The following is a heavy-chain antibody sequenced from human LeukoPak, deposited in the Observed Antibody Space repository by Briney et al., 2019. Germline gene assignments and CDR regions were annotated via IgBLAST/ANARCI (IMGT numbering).Heavy chain of an antibody. CDR1: GFTVSNNY. CDR2: IYSGGST. D-gene: IGHD5-18*01. J-gene: IGHJ4*02. Sequence: GGSLRLSCAASGFTVSNNYMSWVRQAPGKGLEWVSMIYSGGSTYYADSVKGRYTISRDNSKNTLDLQMNSLRAEDTAVYYCARRGHGYGSPFDYWGQGTLVTVSS. CDR3: ARRGHGYGSPFDY. V-gene: IGHV3-66*04.